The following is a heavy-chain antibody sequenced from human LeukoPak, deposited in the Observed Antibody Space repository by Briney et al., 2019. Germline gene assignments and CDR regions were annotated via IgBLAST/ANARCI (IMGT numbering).Heavy chain of an antibody. CDR2: IKTKTDGGTT. CDR1: GFTFRNAW. CDR3: TTAGYCSGGRCYPDY. D-gene: IGHD2-15*01. Sequence: GGSLRLSCAASGFTFRNAWMSWVRQAPGKGLEWVGHIKTKTDGGTTDYATPVKGRFTISRDDSKNTLYLQMNSLKTEDTAVSYCTTAGYCSGGRCYPDYWGQGTLVTVSS. J-gene: IGHJ4*02. V-gene: IGHV3-15*01.